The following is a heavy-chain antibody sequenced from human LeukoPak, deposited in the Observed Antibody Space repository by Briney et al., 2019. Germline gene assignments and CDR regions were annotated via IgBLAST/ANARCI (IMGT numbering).Heavy chain of an antibody. CDR2: IYSGGST. Sequence: PGGSLRLSCAASGFTVSSNYMSWVRQAPGKGLEWVSVIYSGGSTYYADSVKGGFTISRDNSKNTLYLQMNSLRAEDTAVYYCAREKSVASLGNAFDIWGQGTMVTVSS. D-gene: IGHD6-19*01. V-gene: IGHV3-66*01. J-gene: IGHJ3*02. CDR1: GFTVSSNY. CDR3: AREKSVASLGNAFDI.